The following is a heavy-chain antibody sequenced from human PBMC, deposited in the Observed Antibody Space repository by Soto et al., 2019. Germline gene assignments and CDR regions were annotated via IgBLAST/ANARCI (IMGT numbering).Heavy chain of an antibody. V-gene: IGHV4-34*01. Sequence: SETLSLTCAVYGGSFSGYSWSWIRQPRGKGLEWIGEINHSGSITYNPSLKSRVIISVDTSKNQFSLKLNSVTAADTAVYYCARVGNSYGYGGYFDYWGQGTLVTVSS. J-gene: IGHJ4*02. CDR2: INHSGSI. CDR3: ARVGNSYGYGGYFDY. D-gene: IGHD5-18*01. CDR1: GGSFSGYS.